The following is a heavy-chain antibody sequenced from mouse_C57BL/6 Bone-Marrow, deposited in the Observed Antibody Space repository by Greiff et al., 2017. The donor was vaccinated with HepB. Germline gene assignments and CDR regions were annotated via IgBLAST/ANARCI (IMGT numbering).Heavy chain of an antibody. CDR2: IWSGGST. V-gene: IGHV2-2*01. CDR1: GFSLTSYG. D-gene: IGHD1-1*01. J-gene: IGHJ4*01. CDR3: ASITTVVRYYAMDY. Sequence: QVQLQQSGPGLVQPSQSLSITCTVSGFSLTSYGVHWVRQSPGKGLEWLGVIWSGGSTDYNAAFISRLSISKDNSKSQVFFKMNSLQADDTAIYYCASITTVVRYYAMDYGGQGTSVTVSS.